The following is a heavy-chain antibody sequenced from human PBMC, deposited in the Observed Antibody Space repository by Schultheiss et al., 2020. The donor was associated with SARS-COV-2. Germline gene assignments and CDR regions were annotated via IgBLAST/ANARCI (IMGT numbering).Heavy chain of an antibody. J-gene: IGHJ4*02. Sequence: GGSLRLSCAASGFTFSSYAMSWVRQAPGKGLEWVSAISGSGGSTYYADSVKGRFTISRDNAKSSLFLQMNSLRAEDTAVYYCATQRFCPKGVCLWGNDYWGQGTLVTVSS. CDR1: GFTFSSYA. CDR3: ATQRFCPKGVCLWGNDY. D-gene: IGHD2-8*01. CDR2: ISGSGGST. V-gene: IGHV3-23*01.